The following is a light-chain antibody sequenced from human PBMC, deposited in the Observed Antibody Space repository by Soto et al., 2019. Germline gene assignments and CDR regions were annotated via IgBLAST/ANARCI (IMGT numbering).Light chain of an antibody. J-gene: IGKJ1*01. CDR3: QQYGSSPPT. Sequence: EIVLTQSPGTLSLSPGERATLSCRASQSVSANYLAWYQQKPGQAPRFLIYGASSRATGIPDRFSGSGSGTDFTLTISRLEPEDFSVYYCQQYGSSPPTFGQGTKVEIK. V-gene: IGKV3-20*01. CDR2: GAS. CDR1: QSVSANY.